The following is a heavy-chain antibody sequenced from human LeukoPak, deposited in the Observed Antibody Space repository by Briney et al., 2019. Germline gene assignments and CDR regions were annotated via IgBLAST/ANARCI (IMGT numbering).Heavy chain of an antibody. V-gene: IGHV3-30*18. CDR3: AKDRHRYYFDY. Sequence: PGGSLRFSCAASGFTFSSYGMHWVRQAPGKGLEWVAVISYDGSNKYYADSVKGRFTISRDNSKNTLYLQMNSLRAEDTAVYYCAKDRHRYYFDYWGQGTLVTVSS. CDR2: ISYDGSNK. D-gene: IGHD6-6*01. J-gene: IGHJ4*02. CDR1: GFTFSSYG.